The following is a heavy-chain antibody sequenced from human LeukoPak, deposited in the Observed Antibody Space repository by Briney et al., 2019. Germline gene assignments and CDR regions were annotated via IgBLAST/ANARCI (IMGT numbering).Heavy chain of an antibody. V-gene: IGHV1-2*02. J-gene: IGHJ5*02. Sequence: ASVKVSCKASGYTFTGYYMHWVRQAPGQGLEWMGWINPNSGGTNYARKFQGRVTMTRDTSISTAYMELSRLRSDDTAVYYCARCSSTSCYYNWFDPWGQGTLVTVSS. CDR2: INPNSGGT. CDR1: GYTFTGYY. CDR3: ARCSSTSCYYNWFDP. D-gene: IGHD2-2*01.